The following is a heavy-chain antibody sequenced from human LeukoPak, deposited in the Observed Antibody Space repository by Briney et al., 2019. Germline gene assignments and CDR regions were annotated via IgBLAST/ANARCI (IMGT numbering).Heavy chain of an antibody. V-gene: IGHV1-18*01. CDR3: ARGGLRPKDTYYYDSSGYYDY. J-gene: IGHJ4*02. CDR2: ISAYNGNT. D-gene: IGHD3-22*01. CDR1: GYTFTSYG. Sequence: ASVKVSCKVSGYTFTSYGISWVRQAPGQGLEWMGWISAYNGNTNYAQKLQGRVTMTTDISTSTAYMELRSLRSDDTAVYYCARGGLRPKDTYYYDSSGYYDYWGQGTLVTVSS.